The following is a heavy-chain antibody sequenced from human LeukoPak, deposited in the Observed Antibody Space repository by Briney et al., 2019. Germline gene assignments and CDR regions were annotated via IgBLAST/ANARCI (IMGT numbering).Heavy chain of an antibody. Sequence: PSETLSLTCTVSGGSISSYYWSWIRQPPGKGLEWIGYIYYSGSTNYNPSLKSRVTISVDTSKNQFSLKLSSVTAADTAVYYCAMRGLWTGYYKGKPYDAFDIWGQGTMVNVSS. CDR1: GGSISSYY. CDR3: AMRGLWTGYYKGKPYDAFDI. V-gene: IGHV4-59*01. D-gene: IGHD3/OR15-3a*01. CDR2: IYYSGST. J-gene: IGHJ3*02.